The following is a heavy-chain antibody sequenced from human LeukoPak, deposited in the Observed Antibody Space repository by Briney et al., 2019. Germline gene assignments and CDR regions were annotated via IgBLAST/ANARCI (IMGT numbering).Heavy chain of an antibody. D-gene: IGHD6-19*01. CDR3: ARVEVRGQPKCGRGCYFDC. CDR1: GFMFTNYW. Sequence: PGGSLRLSCAASGFMFTNYWMSWVRQDPGKGLEWVANIRQDGNEIYYGDSVKGRFTISRDNAKNSLYLQMNSLRTEDTAVYSCARVEVRGQPKCGRGCYFDCWGQGTLVTVSS. J-gene: IGHJ4*02. V-gene: IGHV3-7*01. CDR2: IRQDGNEI.